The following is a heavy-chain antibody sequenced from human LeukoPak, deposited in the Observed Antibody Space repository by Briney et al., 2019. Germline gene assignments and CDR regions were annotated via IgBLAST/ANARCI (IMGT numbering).Heavy chain of an antibody. D-gene: IGHD4-17*01. CDR3: ARVGRVTTPRYSDY. V-gene: IGHV3-7*01. CDR2: IEEDGSQI. Sequence: PGRSLRLSCAASGFTFTDYAMHWVRQAPGKGLEWVANIEEDGSQIYYVDSVKGRFTTSRDNAKNSVYLQMNSLRAEDTAVYYCARVGRVTTPRYSDYWGQGTLVTVSS. J-gene: IGHJ4*02. CDR1: GFTFTDYA.